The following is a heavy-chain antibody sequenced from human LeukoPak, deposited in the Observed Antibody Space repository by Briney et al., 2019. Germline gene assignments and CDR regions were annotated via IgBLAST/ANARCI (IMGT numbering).Heavy chain of an antibody. V-gene: IGHV3-11*01. Sequence: GGSLRLSCAASGFTFSDYYMSWIRQAPGKGLEWFSSITNSGSSTYNADSVKGRFTISRDNAKNSLYLQMNSLRAEDTAVYYCARGSVVAANFDFWGQGTLVTVSS. CDR2: ITNSGSST. CDR1: GFTFSDYY. J-gene: IGHJ4*02. D-gene: IGHD2-15*01. CDR3: ARGSVVAANFDF.